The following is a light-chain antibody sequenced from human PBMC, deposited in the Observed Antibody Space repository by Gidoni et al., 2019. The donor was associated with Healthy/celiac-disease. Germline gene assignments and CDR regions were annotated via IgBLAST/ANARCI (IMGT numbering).Light chain of an antibody. Sequence: DIQMTQSPSSLSASVGDRVTITCQASQDISNYLNWYQQKPGKAPKLLIYDASNLERGVPSRFSGSGSGTDFTFTISSLQPEDIATYYCQQYDNLPYTFXXXTRLEIK. J-gene: IGKJ2*01. V-gene: IGKV1-33*01. CDR2: DAS. CDR3: QQYDNLPYT. CDR1: QDISNY.